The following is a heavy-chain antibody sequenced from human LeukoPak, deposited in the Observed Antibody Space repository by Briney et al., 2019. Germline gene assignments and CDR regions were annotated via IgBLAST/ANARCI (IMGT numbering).Heavy chain of an antibody. CDR3: ARSYTTVTYDY. J-gene: IGHJ4*02. D-gene: IGHD4-17*01. Sequence: PGGSLRLSCAASGFTFSSYEMNWVRQAPGKGLEWVSYISSSGSTIYYADSVKGRSTISRDNAKNSLYLQMNSLRAEDTAVYYCARSYTTVTYDYWGQGTLVTVSS. V-gene: IGHV3-48*03. CDR1: GFTFSSYE. CDR2: ISSSGSTI.